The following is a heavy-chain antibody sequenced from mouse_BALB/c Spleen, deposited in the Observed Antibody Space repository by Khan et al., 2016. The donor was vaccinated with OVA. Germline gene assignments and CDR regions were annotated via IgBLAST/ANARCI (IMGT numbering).Heavy chain of an antibody. CDR3: ARREKYGYDPSWFAY. Sequence: QVWLQQSGVELVRPGASVKLSCKASGYTFTSYWMNWVKQRPGQGLEWIGMIDPSDSETHYNQMFKDKATLTVDKSSSTAYMQLSSLTSEDSAVYYGARREKYGYDPSWFAYWGQGTLGTVSA. CDR2: IDPSDSET. D-gene: IGHD2-2*01. CDR1: GYTFTSYW. V-gene: IGHV1-61*01. J-gene: IGHJ3*01.